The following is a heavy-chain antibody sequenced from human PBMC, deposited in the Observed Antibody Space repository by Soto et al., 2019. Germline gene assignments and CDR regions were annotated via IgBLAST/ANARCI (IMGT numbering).Heavy chain of an antibody. Sequence: EVQLLESGGGLVQPGGSLRLSCAASGFTFSSYAMSWVRQAPGKGLECVSAISGSGGSTDYADSVKGRFTISRDKSKNTLYLQMNSLRAEDTAVYYCAKVLNWNYLYYGMDVWGQGTTVTVSS. D-gene: IGHD1-7*01. CDR3: AKVLNWNYLYYGMDV. CDR2: ISGSGGST. J-gene: IGHJ6*02. CDR1: GFTFSSYA. V-gene: IGHV3-23*01.